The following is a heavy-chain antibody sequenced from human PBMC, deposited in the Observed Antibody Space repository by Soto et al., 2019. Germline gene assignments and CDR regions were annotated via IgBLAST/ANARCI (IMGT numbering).Heavy chain of an antibody. J-gene: IGHJ4*02. D-gene: IGHD3-16*01. Sequence: SETLSLTCAVYGGSFSGYYWSWIRQPPGKGLEWIGEINHSGSTNYNPSLKSRVTISVDTSKNQFSLKLSSVTAADTAVYYCARGTRYDYIWGSFPTDFDYWGQGTLVTVSS. V-gene: IGHV4-34*01. CDR2: INHSGST. CDR1: GGSFSGYY. CDR3: ARGTRYDYIWGSFPTDFDY.